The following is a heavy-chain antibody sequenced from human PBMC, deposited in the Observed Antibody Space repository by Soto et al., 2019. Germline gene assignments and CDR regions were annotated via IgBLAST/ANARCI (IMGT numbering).Heavy chain of an antibody. CDR2: ISAYNGNT. D-gene: IGHD3-10*01. V-gene: IGHV1-18*01. J-gene: IGHJ6*02. Sequence: GASVKVSCKASGYTFTSYGISWVRQAPGQGLEWMGWISAYNGNTNYAQKLQGRVTMTTDTSTSTAYMELRSLRSDDTAVYYCARDRKSFMVRGPCYYYGMDVWGQGTTVTVSS. CDR3: ARDRKSFMVRGPCYYYGMDV. CDR1: GYTFTSYG.